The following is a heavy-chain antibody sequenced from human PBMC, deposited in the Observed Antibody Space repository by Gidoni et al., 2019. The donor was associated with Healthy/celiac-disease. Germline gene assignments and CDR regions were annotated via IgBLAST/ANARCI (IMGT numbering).Heavy chain of an antibody. CDR1: GFTFSNAC. CDR3: TTGKAADYFDY. D-gene: IGHD6-13*01. CDR2: IKSKTDGGTT. V-gene: IGHV3-15*01. Sequence: EVQLVESGGGLVKPGGSLRLSCAASGFTFSNACMSWVRQAPGKGLEWVGRIKSKTDGGTTDYAAPLKGRFTISRDDSKNTLYLQMNSLKTEDTAVYYCTTGKAADYFDYWGQGTLVTVSS. J-gene: IGHJ4*02.